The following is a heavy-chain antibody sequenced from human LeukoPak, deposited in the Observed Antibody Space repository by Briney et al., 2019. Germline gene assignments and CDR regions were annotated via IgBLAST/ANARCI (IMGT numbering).Heavy chain of an antibody. J-gene: IGHJ4*02. V-gene: IGHV1-2*04. CDR1: GYTFIGYY. CDR3: ARGIYGSGSDY. Sequence: ASVNVSCKASGYTFIGYYVHWVRQAPGQGLEWMGWVNPNSGGTDYAQKFQGWVTMTRDTSISTAYMELSRLRSDDTAVYYCARGIYGSGSDYWGQGTLVTVSS. D-gene: IGHD3-10*01. CDR2: VNPNSGGT.